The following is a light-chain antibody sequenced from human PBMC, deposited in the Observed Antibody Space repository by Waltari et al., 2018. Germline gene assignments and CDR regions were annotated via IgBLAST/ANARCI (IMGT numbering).Light chain of an antibody. J-gene: IGLJ3*02. CDR2: GSS. CDR1: CSNIGAGND. V-gene: IGLV1-40*01. Sequence: QSVLTQPPSVSGAPGQRVTISCTGSCSNIGAGNDVHWYHQLPRAAPKLLIYGSSTRPLGVPDRFFGSTSGTSASLAITGLQAEDEADYYCQSYDTSLSVVFGGGTKLTVL. CDR3: QSYDTSLSVV.